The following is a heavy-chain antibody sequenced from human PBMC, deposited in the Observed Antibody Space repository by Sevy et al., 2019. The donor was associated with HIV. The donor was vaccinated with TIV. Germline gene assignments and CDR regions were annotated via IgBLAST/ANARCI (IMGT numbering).Heavy chain of an antibody. CDR3: ARAYSSWFGTVHY. CDR1: GFIFSTYS. D-gene: IGHD6-13*01. V-gene: IGHV3-30-3*01. J-gene: IGHJ4*02. CDR2: ISYDGNNK. Sequence: GGSLRLSCAASGFIFSTYSMPWVRQAPGKGLEWVAAISYDGNNKYYADSVKGRFTISRDNPKNTLFLQVNSLRPEDTAVYYCARAYSSWFGTVHYWGQGTLVTVSS.